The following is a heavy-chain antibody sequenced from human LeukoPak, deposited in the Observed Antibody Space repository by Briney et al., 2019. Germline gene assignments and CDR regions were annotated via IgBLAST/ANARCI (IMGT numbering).Heavy chain of an antibody. CDR2: IRSKANNHET. D-gene: IGHD2-8*02. CDR3: TQWADLVRMVV. Sequence: GGSLKLSCVASGFNFSASAVHWVRQASGKGLEWVGRIRSKANNHETAYTESVKGRFSISRHDSKNTSFLQMNSLKSEDTAVYFCTQWADLVRMVVWGQGTTVIVSS. CDR1: GFNFSASA. V-gene: IGHV3-73*01. J-gene: IGHJ6*02.